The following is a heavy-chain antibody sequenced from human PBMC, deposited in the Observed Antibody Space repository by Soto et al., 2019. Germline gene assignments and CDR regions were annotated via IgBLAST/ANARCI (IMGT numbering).Heavy chain of an antibody. V-gene: IGHV3-15*01. CDR3: TTVGGRSKRDFDF. J-gene: IGHJ4*02. D-gene: IGHD1-26*01. CDR2: IKSKTDGGTT. Sequence: EVQLVESGGGLVKPGGSLRLSCAASGFTFSNAWMSWVRQAPGKGLEWVGRIKSKTDGGTTDYAAPVKGRFTISRDDSRNTLYLQMNSLKTEDTAVYYCTTVGGRSKRDFDFWGQGTLVTVSS. CDR1: GFTFSNAW.